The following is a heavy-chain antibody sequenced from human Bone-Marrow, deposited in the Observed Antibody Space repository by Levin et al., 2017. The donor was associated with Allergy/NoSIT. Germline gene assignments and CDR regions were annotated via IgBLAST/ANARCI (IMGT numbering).Heavy chain of an antibody. Sequence: SCPVSGGSIWSGDYYWSWIRQSPGKGLEWIGYIYYSGTTYYNPSLKSRVTISVDTSKNQFSLKLDSVTAADTAVFYCARVQGVVVTADAFDVWGQGTMVTVSS. D-gene: IGHD2-21*02. CDR1: GGSIWSGDYY. J-gene: IGHJ3*01. CDR3: ARVQGVVVTADAFDV. CDR2: IYYSGTT. V-gene: IGHV4-30-4*01.